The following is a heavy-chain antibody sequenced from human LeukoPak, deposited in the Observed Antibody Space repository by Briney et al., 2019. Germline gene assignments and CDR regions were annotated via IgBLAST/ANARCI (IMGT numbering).Heavy chain of an antibody. CDR2: IYYSGST. D-gene: IGHD6-13*01. CDR3: ARGGPNSRAAAGTAFDY. J-gene: IGHJ4*02. V-gene: IGHV4-39*07. Sequence: SETLSLTCTVSGGSISSSSYYWGWIRQPPGKGLGWIGSIYYSGSTYYHPSLKSRVTISVDTSKNQFSLKLSSVTAADTAVYYCARGGPNSRAAAGTAFDYWGQGTLVTVSS. CDR1: GGSISSSSYY.